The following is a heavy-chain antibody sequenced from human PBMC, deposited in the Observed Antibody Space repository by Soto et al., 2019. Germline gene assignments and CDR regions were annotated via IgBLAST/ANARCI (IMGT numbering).Heavy chain of an antibody. Sequence: QVQLVQSGAEVKKPGASVKVSCKASGYTFTSYYMHWVRQAPGQGLEWMGIINPSGGSTSYAQKCLGRVTMTRDTSKSTVYMELSSLGSEDTAVYYCASERYCSSTSCYGVPYYYYGMDVWGQGTTVTVSS. CDR2: INPSGGST. CDR1: GYTFTSYY. V-gene: IGHV1-46*01. J-gene: IGHJ6*02. D-gene: IGHD2-2*01. CDR3: ASERYCSSTSCYGVPYYYYGMDV.